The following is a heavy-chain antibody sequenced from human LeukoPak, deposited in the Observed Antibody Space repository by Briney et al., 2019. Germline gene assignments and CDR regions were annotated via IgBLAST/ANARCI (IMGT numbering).Heavy chain of an antibody. J-gene: IGHJ6*03. CDR2: INHSGST. Sequence: SETLSLTCAVYGESFSGYYWSWIRQPPGKGLEWIGEINHSGSTNYNPSLKSRVTISIDTSKSQFSPRLTSVTAADTAVYYCARLDAYSSSSNYYYYMDVWGKGTTVTVSS. V-gene: IGHV4-34*01. CDR3: ARLDAYSSSSNYYYYMDV. CDR1: GESFSGYY. D-gene: IGHD6-6*01.